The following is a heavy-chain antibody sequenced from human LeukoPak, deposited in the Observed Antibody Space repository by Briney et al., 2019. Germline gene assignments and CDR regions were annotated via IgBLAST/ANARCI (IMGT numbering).Heavy chain of an antibody. CDR3: ARNQVDTAMALIDY. CDR2: ISAYNVNT. J-gene: IGHJ4*02. D-gene: IGHD5-18*01. CDR1: GYTFTSYG. V-gene: IGHV1-18*01. Sequence: GASVKVSCKASGYTFTSYGISWVRQAPGQGLEWMGWISAYNVNTNYAQKLQGRASMTTDTSTSTAYMELRSLRSDDTAVYYCARNQVDTAMALIDYWGQGTLVTVSS.